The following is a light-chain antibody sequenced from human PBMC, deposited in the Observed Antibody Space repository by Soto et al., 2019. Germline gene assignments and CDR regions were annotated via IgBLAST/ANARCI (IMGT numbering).Light chain of an antibody. CDR2: AAS. V-gene: IGKV1-39*01. J-gene: IGKJ5*01. Sequence: DVQMTQSPSSLSASVRDRISITCRASQSISSYLNWYQQKPGKAPKLLIYAASRLQSGVPSRFSGSGFGTDFTLTISSLQPQDFATYYCQQSYDTPITFGQGTRLEIK. CDR1: QSISSY. CDR3: QQSYDTPIT.